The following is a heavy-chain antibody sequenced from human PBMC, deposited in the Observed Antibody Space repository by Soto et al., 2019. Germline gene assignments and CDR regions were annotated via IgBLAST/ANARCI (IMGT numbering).Heavy chain of an antibody. V-gene: IGHV3-23*01. Sequence: EVQLLESGGGLVQPGGSLRLSCAASGFTFSSYAMSWVRQAPGKGLEWVSAISGSGGSTYYADSVKGRLTISRDNSMTTLYLQMNSLRAEDTAVYYCAKDLILLYSSSDFDYWGQGTLVTVSS. J-gene: IGHJ4*02. D-gene: IGHD6-6*01. CDR3: AKDLILLYSSSDFDY. CDR2: ISGSGGST. CDR1: GFTFSSYA.